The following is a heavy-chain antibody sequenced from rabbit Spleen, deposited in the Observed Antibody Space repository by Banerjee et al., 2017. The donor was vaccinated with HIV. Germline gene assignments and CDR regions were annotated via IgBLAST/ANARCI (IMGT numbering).Heavy chain of an antibody. J-gene: IGHJ4*01. CDR1: GFSFSSNW. Sequence: QQQLEESGGGLVKPGGTLTLTCTVSGFSFSSNWICWVRQAPGKGLEWIACIDTNDGDTDYANWPKGRFTISKTSSTTVTLQMTSLTAADTATYICARDLVTVIGWNFNLWGQGTLVTVS. D-gene: IGHD5-1*01. CDR3: ARDLVTVIGWNFNL. V-gene: IGHV1S45*01. CDR2: IDTNDGDT.